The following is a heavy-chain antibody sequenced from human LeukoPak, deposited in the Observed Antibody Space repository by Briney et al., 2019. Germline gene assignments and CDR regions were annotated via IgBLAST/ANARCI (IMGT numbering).Heavy chain of an antibody. J-gene: IGHJ4*02. Sequence: VSVKVSCKASGYTFTGYYMHWVRQAPGQGLEWMGWINPNSGGTNYAQKFQGRVTMTRDTSISTAYMELSRLRSDDTAVYYCARVWDYYDSSALFNWGQGTLVTVSS. CDR2: INPNSGGT. V-gene: IGHV1-2*02. D-gene: IGHD3-22*01. CDR3: ARVWDYYDSSALFN. CDR1: GYTFTGYY.